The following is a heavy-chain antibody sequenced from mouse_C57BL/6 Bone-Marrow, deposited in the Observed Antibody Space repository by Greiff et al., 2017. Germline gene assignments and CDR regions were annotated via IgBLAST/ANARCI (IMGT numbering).Heavy chain of an antibody. D-gene: IGHD2-3*01. Sequence: QVQLQQPGAELVKPGASVTMSCKASGYTFTSYWITWVKQRPGQGLEWIGDIYPGSGSTNYNEKLKSKATLTVDTSSSTAYMQLSSLTSEDSAVYYCARGGLYDGYYWYFDVWGTGTTVTVSS. CDR1: GYTFTSYW. V-gene: IGHV1-55*01. J-gene: IGHJ1*03. CDR3: ARGGLYDGYYWYFDV. CDR2: IYPGSGST.